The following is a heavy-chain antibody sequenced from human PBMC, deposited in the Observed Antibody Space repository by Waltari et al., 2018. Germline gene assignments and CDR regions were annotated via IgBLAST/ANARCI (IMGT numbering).Heavy chain of an antibody. CDR2: INAGTGTT. Sequence: QVQLVQSGAEVKGPAASVRVSCKASGYPFTTSARHWVRQAPGQRLEWMGWINAGTGTTNFAQKFQNRLTISTDTSASTAYMDLHSLRSEDTAVYYCARSFQLLYFDFWGQGSLVTVSS. CDR1: GYPFTTSA. V-gene: IGHV1-3*01. J-gene: IGHJ4*02. D-gene: IGHD3-10*01. CDR3: ARSFQLLYFDF.